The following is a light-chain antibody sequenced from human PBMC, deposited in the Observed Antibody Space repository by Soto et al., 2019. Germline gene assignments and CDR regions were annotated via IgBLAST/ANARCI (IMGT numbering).Light chain of an antibody. J-gene: IGKJ2*02. Sequence: DIQMTQSPSTLSASVGDRVTITCRASQSFGSWLAWYQQKPGKAPKLLIYDVSSLENGVPGRFSGSGSGTEFTLTISSLQPDDYATYYCQQYNISPCTFGQGTKVDIK. CDR3: QQYNISPCT. CDR2: DVS. CDR1: QSFGSW. V-gene: IGKV1-5*01.